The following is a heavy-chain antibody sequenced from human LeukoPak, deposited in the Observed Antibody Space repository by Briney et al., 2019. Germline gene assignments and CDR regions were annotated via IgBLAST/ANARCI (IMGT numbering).Heavy chain of an antibody. CDR2: LYSGGST. V-gene: IGHV3-53*01. D-gene: IGHD3-22*01. CDR1: GFTVSSNY. Sequence: GGSLRLSCAASGFTVSSNYMSWVRQAPGKGLEWVSVLYSGGSTYYADSVKGRFTISRDNSKNTLYLQMNSLRAEDTAVYYCARDPPSYNDSSDYPPWGQGTLVTVSS. J-gene: IGHJ5*02. CDR3: ARDPPSYNDSSDYPP.